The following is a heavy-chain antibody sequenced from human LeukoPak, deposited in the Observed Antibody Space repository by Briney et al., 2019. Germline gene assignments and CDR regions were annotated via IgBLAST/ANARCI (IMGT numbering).Heavy chain of an antibody. D-gene: IGHD2-2*01. CDR3: ARGRAAAMGHEC. Sequence: PGRCLSLSCAASGFTFSNYWMHWVRQDPGKGLVWVSFINSDGSTTNYADSVKGRFTISRDNAKNALYLQMNSLRAEDTAVYYCARGRAAAMGHECWGHVAPVTASS. CDR2: INSDGSTT. J-gene: IGHJ4*03. CDR1: GFTFSNYW. V-gene: IGHV3-74*01.